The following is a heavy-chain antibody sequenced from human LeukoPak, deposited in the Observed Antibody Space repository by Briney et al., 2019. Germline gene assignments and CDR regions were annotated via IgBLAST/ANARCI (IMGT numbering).Heavy chain of an antibody. J-gene: IGHJ4*02. V-gene: IGHV4-59*01. CDR2: IYYSGST. CDR3: ARAGLGPYYYDSSGYYYFDY. CDR1: GGSISSYY. Sequence: SETLSLTCTVSGGSISSYYWSWIRQPPGKGLEWIGYIYYSGSTNYNPSLKSRVTISVDTSKNQFSLKLSSVTAADTAVYHCARAGLGPYYYDSSGYYYFDYWGQGTLVTVSS. D-gene: IGHD3-22*01.